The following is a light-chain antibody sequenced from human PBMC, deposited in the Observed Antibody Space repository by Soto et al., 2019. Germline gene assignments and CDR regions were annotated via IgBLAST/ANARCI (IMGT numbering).Light chain of an antibody. V-gene: IGLV2-14*03. CDR1: SSDFGAYDY. J-gene: IGLJ2*01. CDR3: TSYATYSSDVV. Sequence: QSALTQPASVSGSPGQSITISCTGSSSDFGAYDYVSWYQQHPGKAPKLMIYDVSFRPSGVSHRFSGSKSGNTASLSISGLQAEDEADYYCTSYATYSSDVVFGGGTKLT. CDR2: DVS.